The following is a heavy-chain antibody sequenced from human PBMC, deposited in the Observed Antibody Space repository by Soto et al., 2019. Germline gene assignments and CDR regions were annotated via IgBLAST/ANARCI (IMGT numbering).Heavy chain of an antibody. Sequence: QVQLQEAGPGLVKSSQTLSLTCTVSGGSISSGGYYWSWIRQHPGKGLEWIGYIYYSGSTYYSPSLKSRVTLPVAASKTPFSLTLSSVTAADTAVYYCASRVGSSSSTTEFDYWGQGTLVTVSS. CDR1: GGSISSGGYY. CDR2: IYYSGST. V-gene: IGHV4-31*03. CDR3: ASRVGSSSSTTEFDY. D-gene: IGHD6-6*01. J-gene: IGHJ4*02.